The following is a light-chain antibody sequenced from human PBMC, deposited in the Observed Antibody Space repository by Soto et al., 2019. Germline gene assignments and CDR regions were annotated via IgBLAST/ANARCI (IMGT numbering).Light chain of an antibody. Sequence: QSVLTQPPSVSAAPGQKVTISCSGSSSNIGNNYVSWYQQLPGTAPKLLIYDNDKRPSGIPDRFSGSKSGTSVTLGITGVQTGDEADYYCGTWDSSLSAVVFGGGTKLTVL. V-gene: IGLV1-51*01. CDR1: SSNIGNNY. CDR3: GTWDSSLSAVV. J-gene: IGLJ2*01. CDR2: DND.